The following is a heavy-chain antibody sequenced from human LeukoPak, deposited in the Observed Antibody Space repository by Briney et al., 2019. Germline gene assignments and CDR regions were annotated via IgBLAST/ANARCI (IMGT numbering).Heavy chain of an antibody. Sequence: GGSLRLSCAASGFTVSSNYMSWVRQAPGKGLEWVSVIYSGGSTYYADSVKGRFTISRDNSKNTLYLQMNSLRAEDTAVYYCARAMDYYGSGSYSQWGQGTLVTVSS. CDR3: ARAMDYYGSGSYSQ. CDR2: IYSGGST. D-gene: IGHD3-10*01. V-gene: IGHV3-66*01. CDR1: GFTVSSNY. J-gene: IGHJ4*02.